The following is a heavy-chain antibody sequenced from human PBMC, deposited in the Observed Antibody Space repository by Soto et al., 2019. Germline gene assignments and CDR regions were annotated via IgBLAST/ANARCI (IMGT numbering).Heavy chain of an antibody. CDR2: INHSGST. Sequence: QVQLQQWGAGLLKPSETLSLTCAVYGGSFSGYYWSWIRQPPGKGLEWIGEINHSGSTNYNPSLKSRVTISGDTPNSQFSLKLTSVTAAATAVYYCARGQRYVDWLLWAFDYWGQGTRVTVSS. J-gene: IGHJ4*02. V-gene: IGHV4-34*01. CDR1: GGSFSGYY. CDR3: ARGQRYVDWLLWAFDY. D-gene: IGHD3-9*01.